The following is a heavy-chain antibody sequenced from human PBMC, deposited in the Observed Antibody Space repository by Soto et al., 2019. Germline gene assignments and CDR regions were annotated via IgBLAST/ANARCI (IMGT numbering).Heavy chain of an antibody. CDR3: ARESKYYYDSSGYDYGWFDP. CDR2: IYHSGST. V-gene: IGHV4-30-2*01. Sequence: QLQLQESGSGLVKPSQTLSLTCAVSGGSISSGGYSWSWIRQPPGKGLEWIGYIYHSGSTYYNPSLKSRVTISVDRSKNQFSLKLSSVTAADTAVYYCARESKYYYDSSGYDYGWFDPWSKGTLVTVSS. J-gene: IGHJ5*02. CDR1: GGSISSGGYS. D-gene: IGHD3-22*01.